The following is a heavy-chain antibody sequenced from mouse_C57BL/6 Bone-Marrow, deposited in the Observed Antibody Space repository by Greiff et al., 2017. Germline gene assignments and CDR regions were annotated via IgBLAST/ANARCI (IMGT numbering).Heavy chain of an antibody. J-gene: IGHJ1*03. Sequence: QVQLQQPGTELVKPGASVKLSCKASGYTFTSYWMHWVKQRPGQGLEWIGNINPSNGGTNYNEKFKSKATLTVDKASSTAYMQLSSLTSEDSAVYYCARFYYYGSRTRYFDVRGTGTTVTVSS. CDR2: INPSNGGT. CDR3: ARFYYYGSRTRYFDV. V-gene: IGHV1-53*01. CDR1: GYTFTSYW. D-gene: IGHD1-1*01.